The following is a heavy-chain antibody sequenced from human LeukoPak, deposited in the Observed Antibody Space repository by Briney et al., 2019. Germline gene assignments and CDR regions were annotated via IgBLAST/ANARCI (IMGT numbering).Heavy chain of an antibody. CDR2: ISGSGGST. Sequence: GGSLRLSCAASGFTFSTYAMTWVRKAPGKGLGWVSVISGSGGSTYYADSVKGWFTISRDNSQNTLYLQMNSLRAEDTAVYYCAKMDPIVGAGNFDYWGQGTLVTVSS. CDR3: AKMDPIVGAGNFDY. J-gene: IGHJ4*02. V-gene: IGHV3-23*01. CDR1: GFTFSTYA. D-gene: IGHD1-26*01.